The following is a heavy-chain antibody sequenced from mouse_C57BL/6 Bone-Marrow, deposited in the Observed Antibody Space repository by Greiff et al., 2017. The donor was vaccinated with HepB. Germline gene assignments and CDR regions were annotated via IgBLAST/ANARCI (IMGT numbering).Heavy chain of an antibody. CDR1: GFNIKDDY. V-gene: IGHV14-4*01. CDR3: TSDGYYVWYFDV. CDR2: IDPENGDT. J-gene: IGHJ1*03. Sequence: VQLQQSGAELVRPGASVKLSCTASGFNIKDDYMHWVKQRPEQGLEWIGWIDPENGDTEYASKFQGKATRTADTSSNTAYLQLSSLTSEDTAVYYCTSDGYYVWYFDVWGTGTTVTVSS. D-gene: IGHD2-3*01.